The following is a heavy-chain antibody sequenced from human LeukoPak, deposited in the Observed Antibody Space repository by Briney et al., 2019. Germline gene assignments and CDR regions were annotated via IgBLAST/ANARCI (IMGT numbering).Heavy chain of an antibody. J-gene: IGHJ6*03. V-gene: IGHV1-8*01. D-gene: IGHD6-19*01. CDR1: GYSFTSYD. CDR2: MNPNSGNT. Sequence: ASVKVSCKASGYSFTSYDINWVRQATGQGLEWMGWMNPNSGNTGYAQKFQGRVTMTRNTSISTAYMELSSLRSEDTAVYYCARVSSGWFNYYYYMDVWGKGTTVTVSS. CDR3: ARVSSGWFNYYYYMDV.